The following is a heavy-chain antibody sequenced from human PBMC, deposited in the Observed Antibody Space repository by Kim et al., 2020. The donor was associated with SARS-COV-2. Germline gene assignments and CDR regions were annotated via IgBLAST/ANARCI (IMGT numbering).Heavy chain of an antibody. J-gene: IGHJ1*01. D-gene: IGHD3-10*01. V-gene: IGHV4-39*07. CDR3: ARVDRAGYYPFQH. Sequence: YNPSPKSRVTISVDTAKNQFSLKLSFVTAADTAVYYCARVDRAGYYPFQHWGQGTLVTVSS.